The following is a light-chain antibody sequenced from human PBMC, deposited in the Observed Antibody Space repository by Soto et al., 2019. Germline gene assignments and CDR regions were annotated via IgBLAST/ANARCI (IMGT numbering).Light chain of an antibody. J-gene: IGLJ1*01. Sequence: QSALTQPPSASGSPGQSVTISCTGTSSDAGAYNYVSWYQQHPGKAPKLMIHEVSKRPSGVPDRFSASKSGNTASLTVSGLQAEDEADYYCSSHGGSNNFYVFGTGTKLTVL. CDR3: SSHGGSNNFYV. CDR2: EVS. V-gene: IGLV2-8*01. CDR1: SSDAGAYNY.